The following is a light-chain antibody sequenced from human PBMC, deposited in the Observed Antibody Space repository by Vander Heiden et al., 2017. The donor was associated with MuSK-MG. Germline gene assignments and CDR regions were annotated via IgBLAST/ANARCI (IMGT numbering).Light chain of an antibody. V-gene: IGKV1-5*01. J-gene: IGKJ1*01. CDR1: QSISSW. Sequence: DIQMTQSPSTLSTSLGDRVTITCRASQSISSWLAWYQQKPGKAPKLLIYDASSLRSGVQSRFGGSGSGTEFTLTITSLQPDDFATYYCQQYNSYPWKVGQGTKVEIK. CDR2: DAS. CDR3: QQYNSYPWK.